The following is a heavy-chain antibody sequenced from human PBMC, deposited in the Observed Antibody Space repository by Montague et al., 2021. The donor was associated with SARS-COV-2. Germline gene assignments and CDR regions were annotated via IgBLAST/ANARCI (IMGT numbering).Heavy chain of an antibody. CDR2: VHYTGTT. CDR1: GDSFIGYY. CDR3: ARHRANAGSFDI. Sequence: SETLSLTCAVHGDSFIGYYWGWIRQPPGKGLEWIGSVHYTGTTSYNASLKSRLTISVDTSENQFSLKMTSVTASDTAVYYCARHRANAGSFDIWGQGTMVTVSS. J-gene: IGHJ3*02. V-gene: IGHV4-39*01. D-gene: IGHD1-1*01.